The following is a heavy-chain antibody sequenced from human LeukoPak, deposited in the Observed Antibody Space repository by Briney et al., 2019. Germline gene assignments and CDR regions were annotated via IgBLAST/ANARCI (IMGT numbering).Heavy chain of an antibody. Sequence: GGSLRLSCAASGFTVSSNYMSWVRQAPGKGLEWVSVIYSGGSTYYADSVKGRFTISRDNSKNTLYLQMNSLRAEDTAVYYCATEIPRGYSYGYDYYYGMDVWGQGTTVTVSS. CDR1: GFTVSSNY. CDR3: ATEIPRGYSYGYDYYYGMDV. CDR2: IYSGGST. J-gene: IGHJ6*02. D-gene: IGHD5-18*01. V-gene: IGHV3-66*01.